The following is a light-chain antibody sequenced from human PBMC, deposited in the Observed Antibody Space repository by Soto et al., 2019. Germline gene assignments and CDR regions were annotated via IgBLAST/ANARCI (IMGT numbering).Light chain of an antibody. CDR1: QSVSGSY. Sequence: IVLTQSPVTLSLSPGEGATLSCRASQSVSGSYLAWYQQKPGQAPRLLIYGASSRATGIPDRFSGSGSGTDFTLSISRLEPEDFAVYYCQQYARFPFTFGPGTKVDIK. V-gene: IGKV3-20*01. CDR3: QQYARFPFT. CDR2: GAS. J-gene: IGKJ3*01.